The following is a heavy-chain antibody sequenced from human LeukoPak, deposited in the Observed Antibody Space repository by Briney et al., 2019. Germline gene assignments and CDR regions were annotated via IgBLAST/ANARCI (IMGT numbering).Heavy chain of an antibody. CDR3: ARLVLPRTGPLDY. CDR1: GYSFTGYS. J-gene: IGHJ4*02. CDR2: INPNSGGT. D-gene: IGHD4/OR15-4a*01. Sequence: ASVKVSCKASGYSFTGYSMHWVRQAPGQGLEWMGWINPNSGGTNYAQKFQGRVTMTRDTSISTAYMELSRLRSDDTAVYYCARLVLPRTGPLDYWGQGTLVTVSS. V-gene: IGHV1-2*02.